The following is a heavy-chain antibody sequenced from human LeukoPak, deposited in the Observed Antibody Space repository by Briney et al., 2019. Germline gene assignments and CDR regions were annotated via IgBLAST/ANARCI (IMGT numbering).Heavy chain of an antibody. D-gene: IGHD4-23*01. CDR3: AKALTVVTPDFDY. CDR2: ISSGGSTI. Sequence: PGGSLRLSCVASGFTFSDSYMAWVRQAPGKGLEWVSYISSGGSTIYYADSVKGRFTISRDNAKNSLYLQMNSLRAEDTALYYCAKALTVVTPDFDYWGQGTLVTVSS. CDR1: GFTFSDSY. V-gene: IGHV3-11*01. J-gene: IGHJ4*02.